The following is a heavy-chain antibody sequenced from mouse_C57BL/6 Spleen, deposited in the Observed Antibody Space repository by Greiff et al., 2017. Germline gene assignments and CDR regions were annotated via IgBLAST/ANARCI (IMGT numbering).Heavy chain of an antibody. Sequence: SLVFLVKPGGSLKLSCAASGFTFSDYGMHWVRQAPEKGLEWVAYISSGSSTIYYADTVKGRFTISRDNAKNTLFLQMTSLRSEDTAMYYCARPLYYGNYFDYWGQGTTLTVSS. CDR1: GFTFSDYG. CDR3: ARPLYYGNYFDY. J-gene: IGHJ2*01. V-gene: IGHV5-17*01. CDR2: ISSGSSTI. D-gene: IGHD2-1*01.